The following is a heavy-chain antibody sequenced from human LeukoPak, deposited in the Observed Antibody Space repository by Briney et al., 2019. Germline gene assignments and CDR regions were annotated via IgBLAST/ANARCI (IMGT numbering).Heavy chain of an antibody. J-gene: IGHJ4*02. CDR1: GGPIRSDNDY. CDR2: IPYSGNA. D-gene: IGHD6-19*01. V-gene: IGHV4-39*01. CDR3: ARYPYSGISGWHAFDY. Sequence: PSETLSLTCTVSGGPIRSDNDYWGWIRQPPGQGLEWIGTIPYSGNAYYSPSLKSRVTISVDTSKNQFSLRVSSVTAADTAVYYCARYPYSGISGWHAFDYWGQGTLVTVSS.